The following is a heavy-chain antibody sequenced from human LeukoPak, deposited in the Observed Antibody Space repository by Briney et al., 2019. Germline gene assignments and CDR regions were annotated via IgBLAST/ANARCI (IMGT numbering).Heavy chain of an antibody. CDR1: GYTLTELS. D-gene: IGHD6-13*01. CDR2: FDPEDGET. CDR3: ATSRVGGQQLVLEAFDI. Sequence: ASVKVSCKVSGYTLTELSMHWVRQAPGKGLEWMGGFDPEDGETIYAQKFQGRVTMTEDTSTDTAYMELSSLRSEDTAVYYCATSRVGGQQLVLEAFDIWGQGTMVTVSS. J-gene: IGHJ3*02. V-gene: IGHV1-24*01.